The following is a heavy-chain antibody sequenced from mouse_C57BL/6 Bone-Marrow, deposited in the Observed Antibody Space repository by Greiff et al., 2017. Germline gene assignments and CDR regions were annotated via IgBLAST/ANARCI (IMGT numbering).Heavy chain of an antibody. Sequence: VQLQQSGAELARPGASVTLSCKASGYTFTSYGISWVKQRTGQGLEWIGDIYPRSGNTYYNEKFKGKATLTADKSSSTAYMELRSLTSEDSAVDFCVPYYYGSTYFDGWGTGTTVTVSS. CDR2: IYPRSGNT. CDR1: GYTFTSYG. J-gene: IGHJ1*03. CDR3: VPYYYGSTYFDG. V-gene: IGHV1-81*01. D-gene: IGHD1-1*01.